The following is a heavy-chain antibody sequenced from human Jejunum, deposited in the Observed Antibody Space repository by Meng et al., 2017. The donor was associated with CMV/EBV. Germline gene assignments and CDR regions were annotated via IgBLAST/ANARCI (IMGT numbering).Heavy chain of an antibody. Sequence: FKFDDYAMRWVRHVPGKGLGWVSCVDWNSYNVGYADSMKGRFTISRDNTKTSLYLQMNGLRPEDTALYYCAKAPSAGWNYFFYFDNWGQGTLVTVSS. D-gene: IGHD1-7*01. CDR1: FKFDDYA. J-gene: IGHJ4*02. V-gene: IGHV3-9*01. CDR2: VDWNSYNV. CDR3: AKAPSAGWNYFFYFDN.